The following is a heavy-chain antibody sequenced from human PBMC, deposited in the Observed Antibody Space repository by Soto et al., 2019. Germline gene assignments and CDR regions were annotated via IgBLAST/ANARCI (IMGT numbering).Heavy chain of an antibody. CDR3: TASGGDYRAFDY. V-gene: IGHV3-73*01. J-gene: IGHJ4*02. D-gene: IGHD3-10*01. Sequence: GGSLRLSCAASGFTFGASALQWVRQASGKGLEWLGRVGSRGESYATTYAVSLKGRFTISRDDSKSSLYLQINGLKTEDTAVYYCTASGGDYRAFDYWGQGALVTVSS. CDR2: VGSRGESYAT. CDR1: GFTFGASA.